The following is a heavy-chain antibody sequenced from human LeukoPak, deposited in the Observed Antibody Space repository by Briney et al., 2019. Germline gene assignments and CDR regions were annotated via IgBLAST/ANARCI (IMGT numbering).Heavy chain of an antibody. J-gene: IGHJ4*02. V-gene: IGHV3-13*01. CDR2: IGTGGDT. CDR1: GFTFSSYD. CDR3: ARSDSGLNFDY. Sequence: AGGSLRLSCAASGFTFSSYDMQWVRQATGEGREWVSAIGTGGDTYYPCSGEGRFNISRENAKNSLYLQMNSLRAGDTAVYYCARSDSGLNFDYWGQGTLVTVSS. D-gene: IGHD5-12*01.